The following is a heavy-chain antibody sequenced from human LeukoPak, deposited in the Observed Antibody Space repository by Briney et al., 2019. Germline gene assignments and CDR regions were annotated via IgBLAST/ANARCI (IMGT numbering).Heavy chain of an antibody. V-gene: IGHV4-30-2*01. Sequence: SETLSLTCAVSGGSISSGGYSWSWIRQPPGKGLEWTGYIYHSGSTYYNPSLKSRVTISVDRSKNQFSLKLSSVTAADTAVYYCARTPVQLERNDAFDIWGQGTMVTVSS. J-gene: IGHJ3*02. CDR2: IYHSGST. D-gene: IGHD1-1*01. CDR3: ARTPVQLERNDAFDI. CDR1: GGSISSGGYS.